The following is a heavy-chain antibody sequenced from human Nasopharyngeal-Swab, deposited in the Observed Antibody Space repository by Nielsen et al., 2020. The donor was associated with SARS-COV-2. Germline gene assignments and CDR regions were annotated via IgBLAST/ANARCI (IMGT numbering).Heavy chain of an antibody. CDR3: ARGSSVHAFDV. CDR2: ISSSSSAI. J-gene: IGHJ3*01. D-gene: IGHD3-10*01. V-gene: IGHV3-48*01. Sequence: GESLKISCAASGFTFSSYSMNWVRQAPGKGLEWVSYISSSSSAIYYADSAKGRFTVSRDNSKNTLFLEMDSLRAEDTAVYYCARGSSVHAFDVWGQGTEVTVSS. CDR1: GFTFSSYS.